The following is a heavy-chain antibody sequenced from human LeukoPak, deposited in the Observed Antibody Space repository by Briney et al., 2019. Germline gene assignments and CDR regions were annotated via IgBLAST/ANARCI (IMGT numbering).Heavy chain of an antibody. V-gene: IGHV3-11*01. CDR2: ISSSGSTK. J-gene: IGHJ4*02. CDR3: ARTRKNYYDSSGLFDY. Sequence: GGSLRLSCAASGFTFSDYYMSWIPQAPGKGLEWVSYISSSGSTKYSADSVKGRFTISRDNGKNSLFPQMKSLRAEDTAVYYCARTRKNYYDSSGLFDYWGQGTLVTVSS. D-gene: IGHD3-22*01. CDR1: GFTFSDYY.